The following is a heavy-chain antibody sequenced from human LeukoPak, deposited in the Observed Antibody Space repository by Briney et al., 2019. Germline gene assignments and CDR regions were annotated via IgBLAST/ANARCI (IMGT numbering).Heavy chain of an antibody. CDR3: VRDRQPYSSGWPIDY. D-gene: IGHD6-19*01. V-gene: IGHV3-21*01. CDR2: ISSSSSYI. CDR1: GFTFSSYA. Sequence: PGGSLRLSCAASGFTFSSYAMNWVRQAPGKGLEWVSSISSSSSYIYYADSVKGRFTISRDNAKNSLYLQMNSLRAEDTAVYYCVRDRQPYSSGWPIDYWGQGTLVTVSS. J-gene: IGHJ4*02.